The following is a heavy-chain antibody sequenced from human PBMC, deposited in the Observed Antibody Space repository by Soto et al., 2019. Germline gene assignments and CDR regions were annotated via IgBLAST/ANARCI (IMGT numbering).Heavy chain of an antibody. CDR3: ARGPSEYYDILTGYYD. V-gene: IGHV1-18*01. CDR1: GYTFTSYG. D-gene: IGHD3-9*01. J-gene: IGHJ4*02. Sequence: ASVKVSCKASGYTFTSYGISWLRQAPGQGLEWMGWISAYNGNTNYAQKLQGRVTMTTDTSTSTAYMELRSLRSDDTAVYYCARGPSEYYDILTGYYDWGQGTLVTVSS. CDR2: ISAYNGNT.